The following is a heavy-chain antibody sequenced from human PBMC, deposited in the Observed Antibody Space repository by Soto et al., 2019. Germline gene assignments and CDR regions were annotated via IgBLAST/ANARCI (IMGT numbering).Heavy chain of an antibody. CDR2: INHSGST. Sequence: SETLSLTCAVYGGSFSGYYWSWIRQPPGKGLEWIGEINHSGSTNYNPSLKSRVTISVDTSKNQISLKLSSVTAADTAVYYCARRRLWDYYGSGTPYGMDVWGQGTTVTVSS. CDR1: GGSFSGYY. J-gene: IGHJ6*02. CDR3: ARRRLWDYYGSGTPYGMDV. D-gene: IGHD3-10*01. V-gene: IGHV4-34*01.